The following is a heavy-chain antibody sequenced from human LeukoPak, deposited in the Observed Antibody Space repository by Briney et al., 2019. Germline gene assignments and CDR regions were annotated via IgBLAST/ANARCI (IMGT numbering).Heavy chain of an antibody. CDR1: GYTFTGYY. CDR2: INPNSGGT. D-gene: IGHD5-12*01. CDR3: ARVSGGYDWFDDY. Sequence: ASVKVSCKASGYTFTGYYMHWVRQAPGQGLEWMGWINPNSGGTNYAQKFQGRVTMTRDTSISTAYMELSRLRSDNTAVYYCARVSGGYDWFDDYWGQGTLVTVSS. J-gene: IGHJ4*02. V-gene: IGHV1-2*02.